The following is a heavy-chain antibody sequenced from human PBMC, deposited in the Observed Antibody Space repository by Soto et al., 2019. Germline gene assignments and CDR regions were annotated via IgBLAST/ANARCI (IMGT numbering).Heavy chain of an antibody. V-gene: IGHV3-74*01. Sequence: EVQLVQSGGSLVQPGGSLRLSCAASGFAFSSYWLHWVRQAPGKGLMIVSRITGDGTNTAYATSVKGRFTISRDNAKNIVYLQMDSLKAEHTAVYYCARDGGYGTPFDYWGQGALVTVSS. CDR3: ARDGGYGTPFDY. CDR1: GFAFSSYW. J-gene: IGHJ4*02. D-gene: IGHD5-12*01. CDR2: ITGDGTNT.